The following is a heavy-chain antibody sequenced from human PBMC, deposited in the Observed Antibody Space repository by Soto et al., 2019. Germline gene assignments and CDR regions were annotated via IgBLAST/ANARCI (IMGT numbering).Heavy chain of an antibody. V-gene: IGHV1-46*01. CDR1: GYTFTSYY. CDR3: ARGFDGSGWYGSSAFDI. CDR2: INPSGGST. D-gene: IGHD6-19*01. J-gene: IGHJ3*02. Sequence: ASVKVSCKASGYTFTSYYMHWVRQAPGEGLEWMGIINPSGGSTSYAQKFQGRVTMTRDTSTSTVYMELSSLRSEDTAVYYCARGFDGSGWYGSSAFDIWGQGTMVTVTS.